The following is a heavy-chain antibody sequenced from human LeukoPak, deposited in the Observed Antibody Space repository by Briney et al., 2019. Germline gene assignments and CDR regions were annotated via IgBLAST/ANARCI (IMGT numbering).Heavy chain of an antibody. V-gene: IGHV3-23*01. Sequence: PGGSLRLSRAASGFTFSSYAMSWVRRAPGKGLEWVSAISGSGGSAYYADSVKGRFTISRDNSKNTLYLQMNSLRAEDTAVYYCARLWSHGAFDIWGQGTMVTVSS. CDR2: ISGSGGSA. J-gene: IGHJ3*02. CDR1: GFTFSSYA. D-gene: IGHD4/OR15-4a*01. CDR3: ARLWSHGAFDI.